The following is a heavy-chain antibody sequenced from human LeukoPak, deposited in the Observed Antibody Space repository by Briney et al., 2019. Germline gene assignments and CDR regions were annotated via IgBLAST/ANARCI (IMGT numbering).Heavy chain of an antibody. J-gene: IGHJ4*02. CDR2: IYSGGST. V-gene: IGHV3-66*02. Sequence: GGSLRLSCAASGFTVSSNYMRWVRQAPGKGLEWVSVIYSGGSTYYADSVKGRFTISRDNSKNTLYLQMNSLRAEDTAVYYCARWEGYCTSTSCYHFDYWGQGTLVTVSS. CDR3: ARWEGYCTSTSCYHFDY. CDR1: GFTVSSNY. D-gene: IGHD2-2*01.